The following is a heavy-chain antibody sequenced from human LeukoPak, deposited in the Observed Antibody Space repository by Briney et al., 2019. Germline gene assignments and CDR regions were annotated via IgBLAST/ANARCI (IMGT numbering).Heavy chain of an antibody. J-gene: IGHJ4*02. V-gene: IGHV4-34*01. Sequence: SETLSLTCAVYGGSFSGYYWSWIRQPPGKGLEWIGEINHSGSTNYNPSLKSRVTISVDTSKNQFSLKLSSVTAADTAVYYCARGSPYGGYDYWGQGTLVTVPS. CDR2: INHSGST. D-gene: IGHD5-12*01. CDR1: GGSFSGYY. CDR3: ARGSPYGGYDY.